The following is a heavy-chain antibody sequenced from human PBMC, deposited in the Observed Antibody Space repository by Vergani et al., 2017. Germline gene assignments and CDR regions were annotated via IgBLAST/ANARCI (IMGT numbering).Heavy chain of an antibody. CDR2: IYYSGST. V-gene: IGHV4-59*01. CDR1: GGSISSYY. D-gene: IGHD2-15*01. Sequence: QVQLQESGPGLVKPSETLSLTCTVSGGSISSYYWSWIRQPPGKGREWFGYIYYSGSTNYNPSLKSRVTISVDTSKNQFSLKLSSVTAADTAVYYCARVERGYCSGGSCYHYFDYWGQGTLVTVSS. CDR3: ARVERGYCSGGSCYHYFDY. J-gene: IGHJ4*02.